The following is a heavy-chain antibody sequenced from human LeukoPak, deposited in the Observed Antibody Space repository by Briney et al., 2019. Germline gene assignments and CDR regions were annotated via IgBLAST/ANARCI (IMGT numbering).Heavy chain of an antibody. CDR2: ISYDGSNK. V-gene: IGHV3-30-3*01. D-gene: IGHD3-22*01. J-gene: IGHJ3*02. CDR1: GFTFSSYA. Sequence: GGSLRLSCAASGFTFSSYAMHWVRQAPGKGLEWVAVISYDGSNKYYADSVKGRFTISRDNSKNTLYLQMNSLRAEDTAVYYCARARGPYYYDPDDAFDIWGQGTMVTVSS. CDR3: ARARGPYYYDPDDAFDI.